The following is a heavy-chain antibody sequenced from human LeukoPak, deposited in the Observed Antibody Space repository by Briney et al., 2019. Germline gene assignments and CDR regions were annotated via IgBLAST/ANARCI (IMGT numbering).Heavy chain of an antibody. CDR2: IYSGGST. CDR3: ARAVLDSGYDPYYFDY. CDR1: GFTISSNY. D-gene: IGHD5-12*01. Sequence: GGSLRLSCAASGFTISSNYMSWVRQAPGKGLEWVSVIYSGGSTYYADSVKGRFTISRDNSKNTLYLQMNSLRAEDTAVYYCARAVLDSGYDPYYFDYWGQGTLVTVSS. J-gene: IGHJ4*02. V-gene: IGHV3-66*01.